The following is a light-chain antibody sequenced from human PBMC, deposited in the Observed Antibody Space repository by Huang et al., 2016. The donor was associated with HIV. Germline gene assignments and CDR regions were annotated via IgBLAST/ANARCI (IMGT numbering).Light chain of an antibody. CDR3: QQYYNITLS. J-gene: IGKJ4*01. CDR1: RGISNS. V-gene: IGKV1-NL1*01. Sequence: DIQMTQSPSSLSASVGDRVTITCRASRGISNSLALYQQQPGEAPKLLLYAASRLQGGVPSRFSGSGSRTDYTLTISSLQPEDSATYYCQQYYNITLSFGGGTKVEIK. CDR2: AAS.